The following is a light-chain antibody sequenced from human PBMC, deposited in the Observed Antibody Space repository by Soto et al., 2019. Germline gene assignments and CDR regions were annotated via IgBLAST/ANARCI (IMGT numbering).Light chain of an antibody. Sequence: EIVLTQSPGTLSLSPGVGATLSCRASQSVSSSYLPWYQQKPGQAPRLLIYGASSRATGIPNRVSGGGSGTEFTLTILRLEPEDFAVYYWQQYGNSPWTFGQGTKVEIK. CDR3: QQYGNSPWT. CDR2: GAS. V-gene: IGKV3-20*01. CDR1: QSVSSSY. J-gene: IGKJ1*01.